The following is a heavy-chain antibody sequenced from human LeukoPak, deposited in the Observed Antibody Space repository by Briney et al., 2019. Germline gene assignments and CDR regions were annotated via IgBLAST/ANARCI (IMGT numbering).Heavy chain of an antibody. V-gene: IGHV4-30-2*01. Sequence: SETLSLTCAVSGGSISSGGYSWSWIRQPPGKGLEWIGYIYHSGSTYYNPSLKSRVTISVDRSKNQFSLKLSSMTAADTAVYYCARGGYNYGVDYWGQGTLVTVSS. CDR3: ARGGYNYGVDY. CDR1: GGSISSGGYS. D-gene: IGHD5-18*01. J-gene: IGHJ4*02. CDR2: IYHSGST.